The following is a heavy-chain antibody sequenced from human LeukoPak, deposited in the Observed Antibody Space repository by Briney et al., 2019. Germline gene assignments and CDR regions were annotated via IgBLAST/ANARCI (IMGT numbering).Heavy chain of an antibody. J-gene: IGHJ4*02. CDR2: IGTTGDT. D-gene: IGHD3-22*01. CDR1: GFTFISYD. Sequence: QTGGSLRLSCAASGFTFISYDMHWVRQATGKGLEWVSAIGTTGDTYYPGSVKGRFTISRENAKNSLYLQMNSLRAGDTAVYYCTRGKYYYDSSVYYNYWGQRTLVTVSS. V-gene: IGHV3-13*01. CDR3: TRGKYYYDSSVYYNY.